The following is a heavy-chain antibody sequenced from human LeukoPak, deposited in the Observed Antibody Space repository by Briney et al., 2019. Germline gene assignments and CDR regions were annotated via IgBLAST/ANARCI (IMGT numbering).Heavy chain of an antibody. CDR2: ISGSGGST. Sequence: GGSLRLSCAASGFTFSNSAISYAMSWVRQAPGKGLEWVSVISGSGGSTYYADSVKGRFTISRDNSKNTLYLQMSSLRAEDTAVYFCAKSAAAMVTYYFGYWGQGTLVTVSS. J-gene: IGHJ4*02. CDR1: GFTFSNSAISYA. D-gene: IGHD5-18*01. CDR3: AKSAAAMVTYYFGY. V-gene: IGHV3-23*01.